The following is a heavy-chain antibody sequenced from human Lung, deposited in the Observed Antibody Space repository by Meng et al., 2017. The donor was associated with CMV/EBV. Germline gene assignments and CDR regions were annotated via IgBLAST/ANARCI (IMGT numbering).Heavy chain of an antibody. CDR3: AKDWRFGGLIFVDS. CDR2: IRYDGSIT. V-gene: IGHV3-30*02. Sequence: GGSLRLSCAASGLTFTRDGMHWVRKAPGKGLERVAFIRYDGSITYYADSVKGRFTISRDDSKNTVDMEMNSLRAEDTAVNYCAKDWRFGGLIFVDSWGQGTLVTVSS. CDR1: GLTFTRDG. D-gene: IGHD3-16*01. J-gene: IGHJ4*02.